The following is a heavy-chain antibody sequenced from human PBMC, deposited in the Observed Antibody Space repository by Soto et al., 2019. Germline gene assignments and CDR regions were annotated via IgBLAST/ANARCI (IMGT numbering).Heavy chain of an antibody. CDR3: ASSYYDSSGYYYDYYGMDV. CDR1: GYTFTSYG. D-gene: IGHD3-22*01. Sequence: GASVKVSCKAPGYTFTSYGISWVRQAPGQGLEWMGWISAYNGNTNYAQKLQGRVTMTTDTSTSTAYMELRSLRSDDTAVYYCASSYYDSSGYYYDYYGMDVWGQGTTVTVSS. J-gene: IGHJ6*02. V-gene: IGHV1-18*01. CDR2: ISAYNGNT.